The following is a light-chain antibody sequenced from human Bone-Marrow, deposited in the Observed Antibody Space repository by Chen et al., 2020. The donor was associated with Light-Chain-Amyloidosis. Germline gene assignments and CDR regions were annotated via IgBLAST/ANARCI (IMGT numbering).Light chain of an antibody. Sequence: QSALTQPASVSGSPGQSITISCTGTSSDVGGYNYVSWYQQHPGKAPKLMIYEVSNRPSGVPDRFSGSKSGNTASRTISGLQAEDEADYYCSSYTSSSTWVFGGGTKLTVL. V-gene: IGLV2-14*01. J-gene: IGLJ3*02. CDR3: SSYTSSSTWV. CDR1: SSDVGGYNY. CDR2: EVS.